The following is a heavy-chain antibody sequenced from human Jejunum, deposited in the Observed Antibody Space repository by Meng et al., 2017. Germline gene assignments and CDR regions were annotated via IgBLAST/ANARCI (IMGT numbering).Heavy chain of an antibody. CDR1: GDSIRSTNW. Sequence: QGHLQESGPGLGKPSGTMSLTCEVSGDSIRSTNWWDWLRQPPGKGLEWIGEIHHSGRTNFISSLKSRVSISVDESKNQFSLTLKSVTAADTAVYYCARGVGDIRVGFDYWGQGILVTVSS. CDR2: IHHSGRT. J-gene: IGHJ4*02. CDR3: ARGVGDIRVGFDY. V-gene: IGHV4-4*02. D-gene: IGHD5-12*01.